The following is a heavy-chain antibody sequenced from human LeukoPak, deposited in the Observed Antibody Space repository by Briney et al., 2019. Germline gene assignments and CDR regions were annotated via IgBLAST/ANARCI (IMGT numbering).Heavy chain of an antibody. CDR3: ARGRGPYYYGSGSYLLDY. V-gene: IGHV4-30-4*01. J-gene: IGHJ4*02. CDR1: GGTISSGDYY. CDR2: IYYSGST. Sequence: SQTLSLTCTVSGGTISSGDYYWSWIRQPPGKGLEWIGYIYYSGSTYYNPSLKSRVTISVDTSKNQFSLKLGSVTAADTAVYYCARGRGPYYYGSGSYLLDYWGQGTLGTVSS. D-gene: IGHD3-10*01.